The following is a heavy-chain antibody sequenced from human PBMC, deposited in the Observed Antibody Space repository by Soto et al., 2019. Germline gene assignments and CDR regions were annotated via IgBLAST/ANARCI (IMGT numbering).Heavy chain of an antibody. V-gene: IGHV1-3*01. CDR1: GYTFTSYA. CDR2: INVGNGRT. J-gene: IGHJ4*02. Sequence: GASVKVSCKASGYTFTSYAIHWLRQAPGQRLGWMGWINVGNGRTHDSQKFQDSATITRDTSASTVYMELSRLRSEDTAVYYCAREIGTYYYFDYWGQGTLVTVSS. CDR3: AREIGTYYYFDY. D-gene: IGHD1-26*01.